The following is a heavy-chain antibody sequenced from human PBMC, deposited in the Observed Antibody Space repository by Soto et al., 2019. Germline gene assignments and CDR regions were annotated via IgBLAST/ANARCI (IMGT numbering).Heavy chain of an antibody. V-gene: IGHV3-23*01. CDR1: GFTFSSYA. D-gene: IGHD6-19*01. CDR3: AKEGSDSSGWSQVDY. CDR2: ISGSGGST. J-gene: IGHJ4*02. Sequence: EVQLLESGGGLVQPGGSLRLSCAASGFTFSSYAMSWVRQAPGKGLEWVSAISGSGGSTYYADSVKGRCTISRDNSKNTFYLQMNSLRVEDTAVYYCAKEGSDSSGWSQVDYWGQGTLVTVSS.